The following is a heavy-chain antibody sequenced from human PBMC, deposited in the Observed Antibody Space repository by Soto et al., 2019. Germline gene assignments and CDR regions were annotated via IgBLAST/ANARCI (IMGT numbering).Heavy chain of an antibody. D-gene: IGHD6-6*01. CDR1: GFTFSSYS. J-gene: IGHJ6*02. Sequence: LRLSCAASGFTFSSYSMNWVRQAPGKGLEWVSSISSSSSYIYYADSVKGRFTISRDNAKNSLYLQMNSLRAEDTAVYYCARRYSSSSGTPVDYYGMDVWGQGTTVTVSS. V-gene: IGHV3-21*01. CDR2: ISSSSSYI. CDR3: ARRYSSSSGTPVDYYGMDV.